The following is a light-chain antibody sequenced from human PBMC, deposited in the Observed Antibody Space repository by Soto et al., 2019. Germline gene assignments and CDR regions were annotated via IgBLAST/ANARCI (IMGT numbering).Light chain of an antibody. CDR2: EVN. CDR3: SSYAGSSNV. Sequence: QSALTQPPSASGSPGQSVAISCTGTSSDVGGYNYVSWYQQHPGKAPKLMIYEVNKRPPGVPDRFSGSKSGNTASLTVSGLQAEDEADSYCSSYAGSSNVFGTGTKVTVL. V-gene: IGLV2-8*01. CDR1: SSDVGGYNY. J-gene: IGLJ1*01.